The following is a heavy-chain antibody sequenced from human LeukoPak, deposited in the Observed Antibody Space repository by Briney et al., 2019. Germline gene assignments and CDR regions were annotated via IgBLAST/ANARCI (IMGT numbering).Heavy chain of an antibody. J-gene: IGHJ6*02. CDR2: INHSGST. V-gene: IGHV4-34*01. CDR3: ASLRPIAYYYYGMDV. D-gene: IGHD5-12*01. Sequence: SETLSLTCAVYGGSFSGYYWSWIRQPPGKGLEWIGEINHSGSTNCNPSLKSRVTISVDTSKNQFSLKLSSVTAADTAVYYRASLRPIAYYYYGMDVWGQGTTVTVSS. CDR1: GGSFSGYY.